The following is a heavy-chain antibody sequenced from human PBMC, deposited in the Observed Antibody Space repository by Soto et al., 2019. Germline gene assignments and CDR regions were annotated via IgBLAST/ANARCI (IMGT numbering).Heavy chain of an antibody. J-gene: IGHJ4*02. V-gene: IGHV4-4*02. CDR3: ARALYYYDSSGYYFDY. Sequence: SETLSLTCAVSGGSISSSNWWSWVRQPPGKGLEWIGEIYHSGSTNYNPSLKSRVTVSVDKSKNQFSLKLSSVTAADTAVYYCARALYYYDSSGYYFDYWGQGTLVTVSS. CDR2: IYHSGST. CDR1: GGSISSSNW. D-gene: IGHD3-22*01.